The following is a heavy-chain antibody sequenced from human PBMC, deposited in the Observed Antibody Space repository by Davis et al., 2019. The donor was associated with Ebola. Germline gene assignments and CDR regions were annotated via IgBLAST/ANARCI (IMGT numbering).Heavy chain of an antibody. CDR2: IIPIFGTA. Sequence: VKVSCKASGGTFSSYAISWVRQAPGQGLEWMGGIIPIFGTANYAQKFQGRVTITADESTSTAYMELSSLRSEDTAVYYCARGPPEHITGTPEPFDYWGQGTLVTVSS. D-gene: IGHD1-20*01. J-gene: IGHJ4*02. CDR1: GGTFSSYA. V-gene: IGHV1-69*13. CDR3: ARGPPEHITGTPEPFDY.